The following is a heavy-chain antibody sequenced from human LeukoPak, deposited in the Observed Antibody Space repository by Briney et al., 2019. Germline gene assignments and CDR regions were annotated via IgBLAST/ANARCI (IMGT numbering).Heavy chain of an antibody. CDR2: ISSSSSYI. CDR1: GFTFSSYS. J-gene: IGHJ3*02. V-gene: IGHV3-21*01. CDR3: ARASSGPSGAFDI. D-gene: IGHD3-22*01. Sequence: PGGSLRLSCAASGFTFSSYSMNWVRQAPGKGLEWVSSISSSSSYIYYADSVKGRFTISRDNAKNSLYLQMNSLRAEDTAVYYCARASSGPSGAFDIWGQGKMVTVSS.